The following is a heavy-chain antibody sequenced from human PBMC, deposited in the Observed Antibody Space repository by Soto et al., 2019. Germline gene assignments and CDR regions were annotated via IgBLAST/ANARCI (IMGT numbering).Heavy chain of an antibody. CDR1: GGSISSGGYY. V-gene: IGHV4-31*03. Sequence: QVQLQESGPGLVKPSQTLSLTCTVSGGSISSGGYYWSWIRPHPGKGLEGIGYIYYSGSTYYNPSLKSRVTISVDTSKNQCSLKLSSVTAADTAVYYCASSSHDYGDYYYYYYMDVWCKGTTVTVSS. D-gene: IGHD4-17*01. CDR3: ASSSHDYGDYYYYYYMDV. J-gene: IGHJ6*03. CDR2: IYYSGST.